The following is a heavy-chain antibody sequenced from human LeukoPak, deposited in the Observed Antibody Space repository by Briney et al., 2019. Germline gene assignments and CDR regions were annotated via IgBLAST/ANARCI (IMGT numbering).Heavy chain of an antibody. CDR1: GFTFSSYA. Sequence: GGSLRLSCAAFGFTFSSYAMSWVRQAPGKGLEWVSAISGSGGSTYYADSVKGRFTISRDNSKNTLYLQMNSLRAEDTAVYYCAKDQWELLDFDYWGQGTLVTVSS. CDR3: AKDQWELLDFDY. V-gene: IGHV3-23*01. D-gene: IGHD1-26*01. CDR2: ISGSGGST. J-gene: IGHJ4*02.